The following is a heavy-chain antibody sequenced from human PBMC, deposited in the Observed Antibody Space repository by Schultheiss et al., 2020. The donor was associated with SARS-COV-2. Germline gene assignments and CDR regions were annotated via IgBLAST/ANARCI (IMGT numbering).Heavy chain of an antibody. J-gene: IGHJ4*02. Sequence: GESLKISCAASGFTFSNYGMSWVRQAPGKGLDWISFISGSGGRTHYADSVKGRFTISRDNSKNTLYLEMNSLRAEDTALYYCAKSGQQLVRFGSDIIASSQFDYWGQGSLVTVSS. V-gene: IGHV3-23*01. D-gene: IGHD6-13*01. CDR2: ISGSGGRT. CDR1: GFTFSNYG. CDR3: AKSGQQLVRFGSDIIASSQFDY.